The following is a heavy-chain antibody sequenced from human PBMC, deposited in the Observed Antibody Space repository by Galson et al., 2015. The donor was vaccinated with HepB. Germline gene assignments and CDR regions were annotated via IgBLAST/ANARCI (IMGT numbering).Heavy chain of an antibody. Sequence: QSGAEVKKPGESLKISCKGSGYSFTSYWIGWVRQMPGKGLEWMGIIYPGDSDTRYSPSFQGQVTISADKSISTAYLQWSSLKASDTAMYYCARSTYYGSGSYYNVPPYYFDYWGQGTLVTVSS. J-gene: IGHJ4*02. CDR3: ARSTYYGSGSYYNVPPYYFDY. V-gene: IGHV5-51*03. CDR1: GYSFTSYW. CDR2: IYPGDSDT. D-gene: IGHD3-10*01.